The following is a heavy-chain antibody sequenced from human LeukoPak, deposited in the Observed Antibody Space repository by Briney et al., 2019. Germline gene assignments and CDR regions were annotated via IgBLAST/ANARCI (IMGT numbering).Heavy chain of an antibody. V-gene: IGHV3-7*03. Sequence: PGGSLRLSCETSGFSFNTYAMSWVRQAPGKGLEWVANIKQDGSEKYYVDSVKGRFTISRDNSKNTLYLQMNSLRAEDTAVYYCAKSHYGDGNPYDYYYYYYMDVWGKGTTVTISS. CDR3: AKSHYGDGNPYDYYYYYYMDV. CDR1: GFSFNTYA. CDR2: IKQDGSEK. J-gene: IGHJ6*03. D-gene: IGHD4-17*01.